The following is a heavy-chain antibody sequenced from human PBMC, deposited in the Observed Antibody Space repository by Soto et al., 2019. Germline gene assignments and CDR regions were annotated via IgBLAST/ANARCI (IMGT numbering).Heavy chain of an antibody. CDR1: GFPFSTYP. Sequence: WLTMRRSCAVAGFPFSTYPMSWVRQGSGKGLEWVSALSASGGSTYYADSVKGRFTISRDNSMNALYLQMNSLRIEDTAVYYCAHPRGYGVFDAYDIWGQGTMVTVSS. J-gene: IGHJ3*02. V-gene: IGHV3-23*01. CDR2: LSASGGST. CDR3: AHPRGYGVFDAYDI. D-gene: IGHD4-17*01.